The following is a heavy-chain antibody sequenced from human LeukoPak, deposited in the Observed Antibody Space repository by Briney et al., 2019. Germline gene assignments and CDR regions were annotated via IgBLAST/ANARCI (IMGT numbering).Heavy chain of an antibody. Sequence: GGSLRLSCVVSEFRFSDCWMSWVRQAPGKGLEWVSAISNNGGYTYYADSVQGRFTISRDNSKSTLCLQMNSLRAEDTAVYYCAKQLGYCSDGSCYFPYWGQGTLVTVSS. CDR2: ISNNGGYT. D-gene: IGHD2-15*01. J-gene: IGHJ4*02. CDR1: EFRFSDCW. CDR3: AKQLGYCSDGSCYFPY. V-gene: IGHV3-23*01.